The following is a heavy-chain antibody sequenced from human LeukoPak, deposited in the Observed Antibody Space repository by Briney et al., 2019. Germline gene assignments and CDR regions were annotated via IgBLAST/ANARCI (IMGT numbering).Heavy chain of an antibody. CDR3: ARSLPGNYYMDV. J-gene: IGHJ6*03. Sequence: PSETLSLTCTVSGASISSSIYYWGWIRQPPGKGLEWIGYIYYSGSTNYNPSLKSRVTISVDTSKNQFSLKLSSVTAADTAVYYCARSLPGNYYMDVWGKGTTVTVSS. V-gene: IGHV4-61*05. CDR2: IYYSGST. CDR1: GASISSSIYY.